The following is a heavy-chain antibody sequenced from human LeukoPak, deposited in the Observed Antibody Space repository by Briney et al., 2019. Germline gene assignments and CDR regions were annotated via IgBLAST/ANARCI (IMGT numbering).Heavy chain of an antibody. Sequence: GGSLRLSCAASGFTFSSYAMSWVRQAPGKGLEWVSAISGSGGSTYYADSVKGRFTISRDNSKNTLYLQMNSLRAEDTAVYYCAKDQGITIFGVVIDYFNYGGQGTLVTVSS. CDR3: AKDQGITIFGVVIDYFNY. V-gene: IGHV3-23*01. J-gene: IGHJ4*02. CDR1: GFTFSSYA. CDR2: ISGSGGST. D-gene: IGHD3-3*01.